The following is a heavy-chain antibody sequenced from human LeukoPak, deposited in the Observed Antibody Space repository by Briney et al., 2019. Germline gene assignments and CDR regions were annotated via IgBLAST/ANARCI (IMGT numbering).Heavy chain of an antibody. Sequence: GGSLRLSCAASGFTFSSYAMSWVRQAPGKGLEWVANIMGDGSEKYYVDSVKGRFTTSRDNAKNSLYLQMNSLRAEDTAVYYCARYYYASGSWFPFDYWGQGTLVTVSS. J-gene: IGHJ4*02. CDR2: IMGDGSEK. D-gene: IGHD3-10*01. V-gene: IGHV3-7*01. CDR1: GFTFSSYA. CDR3: ARYYYASGSWFPFDY.